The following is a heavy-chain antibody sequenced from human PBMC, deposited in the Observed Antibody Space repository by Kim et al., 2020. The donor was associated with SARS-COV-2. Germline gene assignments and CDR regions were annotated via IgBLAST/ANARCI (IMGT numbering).Heavy chain of an antibody. CDR2: VNAGNGDT. CDR3: ARPSFCAGICPYYDY. D-gene: IGHD2-21*01. CDR1: GYTFTKYG. Sequence: ASVKVSCKASGYTFTKYGVHWVRQAPGQSLEWMGWVNAGNGDTHYSPKFQDRVTITRDTSATTAYMELSSLRSEDTAVYYCARPSFCAGICPYYDYWGQGTLVTVSS. V-gene: IGHV1-3*01. J-gene: IGHJ4*02.